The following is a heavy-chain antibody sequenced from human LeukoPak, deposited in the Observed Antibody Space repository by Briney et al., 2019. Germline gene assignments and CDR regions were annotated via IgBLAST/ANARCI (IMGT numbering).Heavy chain of an antibody. Sequence: SETLSLTCTVSGYSISSGYYWGWIRQPPGKGLGWIGSIYQSGSTYYKSSLKSRVTISVDTSKNQFFLKLNSVTAADTAVYYCARVSATKGFDYWGQGTLVTVSS. CDR1: GYSISSGYY. CDR2: IYQSGST. V-gene: IGHV4-38-2*02. D-gene: IGHD6-25*01. J-gene: IGHJ4*02. CDR3: ARVSATKGFDY.